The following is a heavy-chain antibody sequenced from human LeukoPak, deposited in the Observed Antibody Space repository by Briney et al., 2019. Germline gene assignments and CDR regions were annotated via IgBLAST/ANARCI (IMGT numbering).Heavy chain of an antibody. D-gene: IGHD3-10*01. J-gene: IGHJ4*02. Sequence: GGSLRLSCAASGFTVSSNYMSWVRQAPGKGLEWVSVIYSGGSTYYADSVKGRFTISRDNSKNTLYLQMSSLRAEDTAVYYCARDTRNYYGSGSSNIDYWGQGTLVTVSS. CDR3: ARDTRNYYGSGSSNIDY. V-gene: IGHV3-66*01. CDR2: IYSGGST. CDR1: GFTVSSNY.